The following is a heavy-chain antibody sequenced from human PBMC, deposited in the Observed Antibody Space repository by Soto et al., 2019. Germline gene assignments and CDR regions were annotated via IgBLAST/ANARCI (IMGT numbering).Heavy chain of an antibody. CDR1: GGSFSGYY. Sequence: PSETLSLTCAVYGGSFSGYYCIWIRQPPGKGLEWIGERNHSGSTNYNPSLKSRGTISVDTAKNQFSLKLNSVTDADTAGYDCARVNEPYINLVREIYYFDYWGQGTLVTVSS. J-gene: IGHJ4*02. CDR2: RNHSGST. CDR3: ARVNEPYINLVREIYYFDY. D-gene: IGHD3-10*01. V-gene: IGHV4-34*01.